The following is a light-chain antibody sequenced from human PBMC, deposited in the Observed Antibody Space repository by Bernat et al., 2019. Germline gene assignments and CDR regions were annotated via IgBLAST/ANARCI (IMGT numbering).Light chain of an antibody. CDR1: QDISNY. V-gene: IGKV1-33*01. CDR2: DAS. CDR3: QKYDYLPIT. J-gene: IGKJ5*01. Sequence: DIQMTQSPSSLSASVGDRVTITCQASQDISNYLNWYQQRPGKAPTLLIYDASNLKTGVPSRFSGSGSGTDFSFTISSLQTEDIATYFCQKYDYLPITFGQWTRLEIK.